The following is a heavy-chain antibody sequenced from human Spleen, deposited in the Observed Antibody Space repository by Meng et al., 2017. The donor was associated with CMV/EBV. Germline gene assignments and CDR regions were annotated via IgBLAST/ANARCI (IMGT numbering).Heavy chain of an antibody. V-gene: IGHV3-13*01. CDR2: IDISDDT. D-gene: IGHD2-8*01. CDR3: ATDLGSRRDIVVALRL. J-gene: IGHJ4*02. Sequence: GESLKISCAASGFTFSNYDMHWVRQAPGKGLEWVSSIDISDDTYYLGAVEGRFTISRENAKSSLYLQMNSLIAGDTAVYYCATDLGSRRDIVVALRLWGQGTLVTVSS. CDR1: GFTFSNYD.